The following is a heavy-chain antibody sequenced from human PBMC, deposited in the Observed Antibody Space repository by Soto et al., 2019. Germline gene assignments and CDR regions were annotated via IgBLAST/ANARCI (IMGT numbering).Heavy chain of an antibody. CDR2: IIPIFGTA. V-gene: IGHV1-69*06. Sequence: SVKVSCKASGGTFSSYAISWVRQAPGQGLEWMGGIIPIFGTANYAQKFQGRVTITADKSTSTAYMELSSLRSEDTAVYYCATARFNYYGSGTTHSYDYWGQGTLVTVSS. CDR3: ATARFNYYGSGTTHSYDY. J-gene: IGHJ4*02. CDR1: GGTFSSYA. D-gene: IGHD3-10*01.